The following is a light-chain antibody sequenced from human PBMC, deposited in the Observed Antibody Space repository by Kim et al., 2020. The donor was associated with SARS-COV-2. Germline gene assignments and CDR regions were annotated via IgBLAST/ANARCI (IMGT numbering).Light chain of an antibody. J-gene: IGLJ1*01. CDR1: SADVENDNF. CDR2: EVT. V-gene: IGLV2-23*02. Sequence: QSALTQPASVSASPGQSITISCTGHSADVENDNFVSWYQQLPGQVPKLLIFEVTKRPSGVSDRFSGSKSGNTASLTISGLQAEDEAVYFCCSHATGDSFIFGPGTKVTVL. CDR3: CSHATGDSFI.